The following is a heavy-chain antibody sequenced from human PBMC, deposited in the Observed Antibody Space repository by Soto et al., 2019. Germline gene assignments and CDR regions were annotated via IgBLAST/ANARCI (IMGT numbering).Heavy chain of an antibody. CDR3: ASLTRFWSGLYGPTYYYGMDV. V-gene: IGHV1-69*13. Sequence: GASVKVSCKASGGTFSSYAISWVRQAPGQGLEWMGGIIPIFGTANYAQKFQGRVTITADESTSTAYMELSSLRSEDTAVYYCASLTRFWSGLYGPTYYYGMDVWGQGTTVTVSS. J-gene: IGHJ6*02. CDR2: IIPIFGTA. CDR1: GGTFSSYA. D-gene: IGHD3-3*01.